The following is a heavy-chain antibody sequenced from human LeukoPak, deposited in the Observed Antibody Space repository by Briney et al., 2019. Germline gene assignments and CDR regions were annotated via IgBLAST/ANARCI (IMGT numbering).Heavy chain of an antibody. Sequence: GGSLRLSCAASRFSFTTYAVHWVRQAPGKGLEWLAFVRHDGNNKYEADSVKGRFTISRDNSKNTVYLQMNSLRSEDTAVYYCVKGVRMIVVAPGSWGQGTLVTVSS. V-gene: IGHV3-30*02. J-gene: IGHJ5*02. D-gene: IGHD3-22*01. CDR1: RFSFTTYA. CDR3: VKGVRMIVVAPGS. CDR2: VRHDGNNK.